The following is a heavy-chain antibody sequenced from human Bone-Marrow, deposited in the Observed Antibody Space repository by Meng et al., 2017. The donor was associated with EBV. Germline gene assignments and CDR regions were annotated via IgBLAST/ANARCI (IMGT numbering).Heavy chain of an antibody. CDR1: GGSSSRCSYY. CDR3: ARVGQGSSGWGYFDY. V-gene: IGHV4-39*07. J-gene: IGHJ4*02. CDR2: IYYSGST. D-gene: IGHD6-19*01. Sequence: QLQLQESGPGLVKPSGTLSLTCTVSGGSSSRCSYYWGWIRQPPGKGLEWIGSIYYSGSTYYNPSLKSRVTISVDTSKNQFSLKLSSVTAADTAVYYCARVGQGSSGWGYFDYWGQGTLVTVSS.